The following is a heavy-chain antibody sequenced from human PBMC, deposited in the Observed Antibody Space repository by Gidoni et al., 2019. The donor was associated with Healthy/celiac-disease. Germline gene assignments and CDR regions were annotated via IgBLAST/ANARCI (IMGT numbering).Heavy chain of an antibody. V-gene: IGHV1-2*02. CDR3: ARSSLRLGELSLYYFDY. CDR2: INPNSGGT. D-gene: IGHD3-16*02. Sequence: QVQLVQSGAEVKKPGASVKVSCQASGYTFTGYYMHWVRQAPGQGLEWMGWINPNSGGTNYAQKFQGRVTMTRDTSISTAYMELSRLRSDDTAVYYCARSSLRLGELSLYYFDYWGQGTLVTVSS. J-gene: IGHJ4*02. CDR1: GYTFTGYY.